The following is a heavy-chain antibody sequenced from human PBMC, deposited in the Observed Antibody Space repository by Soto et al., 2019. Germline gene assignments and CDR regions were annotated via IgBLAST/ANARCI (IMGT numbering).Heavy chain of an antibody. CDR1: GFTFSSYA. CDR2: ISGSGGST. D-gene: IGHD4-17*01. Sequence: GGSLRLSWAASGFTFSSYAMSWVRQAPGKGLEWVSAISGSGGSTYYADSVKGRFTISRDNSKNTLYLQMNSLRAEDTAVYYCAKGGGDYFGYYYYYMDVWGKGTTVTVSS. V-gene: IGHV3-23*01. J-gene: IGHJ6*03. CDR3: AKGGGDYFGYYYYYMDV.